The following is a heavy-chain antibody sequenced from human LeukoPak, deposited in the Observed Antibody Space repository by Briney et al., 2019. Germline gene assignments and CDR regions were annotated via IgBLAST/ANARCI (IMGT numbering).Heavy chain of an antibody. D-gene: IGHD6-19*01. CDR2: INHSGST. CDR3: ARGRSIAAPTGYSSGWYPLDY. J-gene: IGHJ4*02. V-gene: IGHV4-34*01. CDR1: GGSFSGYY. Sequence: SETLSLTCAVYGGSFSGYYWSWIRQPPGKGLEWIGEINHSGSTNYNPSLKGRVTISVDTSKNQFSLKLSSVTAADTAVYYCARGRSIAAPTGYSSGWYPLDYWGQGTLVTVSS.